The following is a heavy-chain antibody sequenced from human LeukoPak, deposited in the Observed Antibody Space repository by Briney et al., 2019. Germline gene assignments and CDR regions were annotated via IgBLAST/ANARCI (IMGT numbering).Heavy chain of an antibody. V-gene: IGHV3-21*01. CDR2: ISSSSSYR. CDR3: ARVDTLDY. CDR1: GFTFPNYP. D-gene: IGHD5-18*01. J-gene: IGHJ4*02. Sequence: GGSLRLSCAASGFTFPNYPLFWVRQAPGKGLEWVSSISSSSSYRYYADSVKGRFTISRDNAKNSLFLQMNSLRAEDTAVYYCARVDTLDYWGQGTLVTVSS.